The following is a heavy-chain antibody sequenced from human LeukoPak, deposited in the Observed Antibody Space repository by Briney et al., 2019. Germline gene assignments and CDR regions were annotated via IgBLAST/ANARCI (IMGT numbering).Heavy chain of an antibody. CDR1: GFTFSSYT. D-gene: IGHD5-18*01. CDR2: ISYDGSNK. J-gene: IGHJ4*02. Sequence: GKSLRLSCAASGFTFSSYTMHWVRQAPGKGLEWVAFISYDGSNKYYADSVKGRFTISRDNSKNTLYLQMNSLRPEDTALYYCAKDNGGYRYSNYYFDYWGQGTLVTVSS. CDR3: AKDNGGYRYSNYYFDY. V-gene: IGHV3-30*04.